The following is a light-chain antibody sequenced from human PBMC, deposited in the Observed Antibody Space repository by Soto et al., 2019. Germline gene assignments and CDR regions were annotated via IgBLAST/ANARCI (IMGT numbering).Light chain of an antibody. Sequence: ENVLTQSPGTLSLSPGERATLSCRASQSISSNYLAWYQQKPGQAPRLLISGASTRATGIPDRFSGSGSGTDFTLTISRQDLEDFAVYFCQQYGSSPYTFGQGTNVEIK. CDR3: QQYGSSPYT. CDR1: QSISSNY. V-gene: IGKV3-20*01. J-gene: IGKJ2*01. CDR2: GAS.